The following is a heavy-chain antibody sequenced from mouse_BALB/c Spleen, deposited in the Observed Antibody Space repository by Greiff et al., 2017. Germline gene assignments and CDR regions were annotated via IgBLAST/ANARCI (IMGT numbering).Heavy chain of an antibody. J-gene: IGHJ4*01. CDR1: GYSITSDYA. CDR3: ARGGSTMTYYYAMDD. D-gene: IGHD2-4*01. V-gene: IGHV3-2*02. CDR2: ISYSGST. Sequence: VQLKESGPGLVKPSQSLSLTCTVTGYSITSDYAWNWIRQFPGNKLEWMGYISYSGSTSYNPSLKSRISITRDTSKNQFFLQLNSVTTEDTATYYCARGGSTMTYYYAMDDWGQGTSVTVSS.